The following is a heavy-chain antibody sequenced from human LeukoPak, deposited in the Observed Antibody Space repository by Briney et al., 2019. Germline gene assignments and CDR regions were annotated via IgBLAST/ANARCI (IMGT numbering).Heavy chain of an antibody. CDR1: GGTFSSYA. CDR2: ISGSGDNT. CDR3: AKGPLIEVAGTTWDY. J-gene: IGHJ4*02. V-gene: IGHV3-23*01. Sequence: ASVKVSCKASGGTFSSYAMSWVRQAPGKGLEWVSAISGSGDNTYFADSVKGRFTISRDNSKNTLYLQMSSLRAEDAAVYYCAKGPLIEVAGTTWDYWGQGTLVTVSS. D-gene: IGHD6-19*01.